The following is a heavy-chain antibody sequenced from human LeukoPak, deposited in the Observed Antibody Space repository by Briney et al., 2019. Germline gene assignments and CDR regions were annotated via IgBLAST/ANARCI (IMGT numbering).Heavy chain of an antibody. J-gene: IGHJ4*02. CDR2: IWYDGSNK. D-gene: IGHD2-21*02. CDR1: GFTFSSYG. CDR3: AKYWDEGDDFFDY. Sequence: GGSLRLSCAASGFTFSSYGMHWVRQAPGKGLEWVAVIWYDGSNKYYADSVKGRFTISRDNSKNTLYLQMNSLRAEDTAVYYCAKYWDEGDDFFDYWGQGTLVTVSS. V-gene: IGHV3-33*06.